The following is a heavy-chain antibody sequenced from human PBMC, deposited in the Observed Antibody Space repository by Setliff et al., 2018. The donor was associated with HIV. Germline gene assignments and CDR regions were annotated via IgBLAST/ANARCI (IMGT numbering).Heavy chain of an antibody. J-gene: IGHJ6*02. CDR2: ISSSSSTI. V-gene: IGHV3-48*01. CDR1: GFTFSAYT. Sequence: GGSLRLSCVASGFTFSAYTMNWVRQAPGKGLEWVSYISSSSSTIYYADSVKGRFTISRDNAKNSLYLQMNSLRAEDTAVYYCARPTNIDTLYYGSQSFYMYYYGMDVWGQGTTVTVS. CDR3: ARPTNIDTLYYGSQSFYMYYYGMDV. D-gene: IGHD3-10*01.